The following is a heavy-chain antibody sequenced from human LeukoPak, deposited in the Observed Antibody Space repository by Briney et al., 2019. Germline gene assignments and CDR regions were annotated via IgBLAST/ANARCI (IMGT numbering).Heavy chain of an antibody. D-gene: IGHD6-19*01. J-gene: IGHJ4*02. CDR1: GFTFGDYV. CDR2: IYSGGST. Sequence: PGGSLRLSCTASGFTFGDYVMSWVRQAPGKGLEWVSVIYSGGSTYYADSVKGRFTISRDNSKNTLYLQINSLRAEDTAVYYCARNGGYSSHFDYWGQGTLVTVSS. CDR3: ARNGGYSSHFDY. V-gene: IGHV3-66*01.